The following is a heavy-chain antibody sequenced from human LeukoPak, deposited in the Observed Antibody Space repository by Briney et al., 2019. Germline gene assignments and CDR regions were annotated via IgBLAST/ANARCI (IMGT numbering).Heavy chain of an antibody. D-gene: IGHD3-22*01. CDR2: ISASGGST. J-gene: IGHJ4*02. Sequence: GGSLRLSCAASGFTFSSYAMSWVRQAPGKGLEWVSAISASGGSTYYADSVKGRFTISRDNSKNTLYLQMNSLRAEDTAVYYCAKESQSSGYYFYRDYFDYWGQGTLVTVSS. CDR3: AKESQSSGYYFYRDYFDY. V-gene: IGHV3-23*01. CDR1: GFTFSSYA.